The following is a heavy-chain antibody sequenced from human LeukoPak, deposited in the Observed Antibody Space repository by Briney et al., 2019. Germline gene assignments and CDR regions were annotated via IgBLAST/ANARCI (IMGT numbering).Heavy chain of an antibody. CDR1: GYTFTSYD. CDR2: ISAYNGNT. D-gene: IGHD6-19*01. CDR3: ARDPSEGYSSDWYGDY. J-gene: IGHJ4*02. Sequence: ASVKVSCKASGYTFTSYDINWVRQATGQGLEWMGWISAYNGNTNYAQKLQGRVTMTTDTSTSTAYMELRSLRSDDTAVYYCARDPSEGYSSDWYGDYWGQGTLVTVSS. V-gene: IGHV1-18*01.